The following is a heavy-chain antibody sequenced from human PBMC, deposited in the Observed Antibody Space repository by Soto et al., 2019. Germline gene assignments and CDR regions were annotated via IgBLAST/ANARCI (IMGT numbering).Heavy chain of an antibody. D-gene: IGHD6-19*01. CDR1: GGTFSSYR. CDR2: IVPIYRTA. Sequence: SVKVSCKASGGTFSSYRFNWVRQARGQGLEWLGGIVPIYRTADYAQKFQGRVTITADESTRTVYMELSSLKSQDTALYYCARDSGAKLRSSWGQGTMVTVSS. CDR3: ARDSGAKLRSS. V-gene: IGHV1-69*13. J-gene: IGHJ4*02.